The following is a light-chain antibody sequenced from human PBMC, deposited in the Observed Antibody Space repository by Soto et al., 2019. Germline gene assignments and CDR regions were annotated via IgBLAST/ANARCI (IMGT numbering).Light chain of an antibody. CDR3: QQFNNYPPLT. J-gene: IGKJ4*01. CDR1: QTISSW. Sequence: DVQVTQSPSTLSGSVGDRVTITCRASQTISSWLAWYQQKPGKAPKLLIYKASTLRSGVPSRFSGSGSGTDFTLTISSLQPEDFATYYCQQFNNYPPLTFGGGTKVDI. CDR2: KAS. V-gene: IGKV1-5*03.